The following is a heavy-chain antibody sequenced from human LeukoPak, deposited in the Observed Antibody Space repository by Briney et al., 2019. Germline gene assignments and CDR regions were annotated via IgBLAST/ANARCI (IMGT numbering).Heavy chain of an antibody. Sequence: PGGSLRLSCAASGFTFEDFGMSWVRQAPGKGLEWVSGINWSGGSTGYADSVKGRFTISRDNAKNFLYLQMNSLRVEDTALYHCARETINSNYYMDVWGKGTTVTVSS. V-gene: IGHV3-20*01. CDR3: ARETINSNYYMDV. J-gene: IGHJ6*03. D-gene: IGHD4-11*01. CDR1: GFTFEDFG. CDR2: INWSGGST.